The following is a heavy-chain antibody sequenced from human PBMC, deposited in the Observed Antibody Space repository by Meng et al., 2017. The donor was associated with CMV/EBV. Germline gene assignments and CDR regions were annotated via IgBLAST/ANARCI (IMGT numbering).Heavy chain of an antibody. CDR3: ARDGESGYYGSGSMELNDMDV. J-gene: IGHJ6*02. CDR2: IIPIFGTA. V-gene: IGHV1-69*05. D-gene: IGHD3-10*01. CDR1: GGTFSSYA. Sequence: SVKVSCKASGGTFSSYAISWVRQAPGQGLEWMGGIIPIFGTANYAQKFQGRVTITTDESTSTAYMELSSLRSEDTAVYYCARDGESGYYGSGSMELNDMDVWGQGTTVTVSS.